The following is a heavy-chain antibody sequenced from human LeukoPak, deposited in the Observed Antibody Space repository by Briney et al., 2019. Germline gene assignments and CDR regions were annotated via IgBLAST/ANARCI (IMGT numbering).Heavy chain of an antibody. CDR2: IYPGDSDT. CDR3: ATRKSSGWSLFDI. J-gene: IGHJ3*02. V-gene: IGHV5-51*01. D-gene: IGHD6-19*01. CDR1: GCSISSHW. Sequence: GESLQISSKAFGCSISSHWIGGVRQMSGTGLEWMGIIYPGDSDTTYSPSFQGQVTIVADKSISTAYLQWRSLKASDSAMYYSATRKSSGWSLFDIWGQGTMVTVSS.